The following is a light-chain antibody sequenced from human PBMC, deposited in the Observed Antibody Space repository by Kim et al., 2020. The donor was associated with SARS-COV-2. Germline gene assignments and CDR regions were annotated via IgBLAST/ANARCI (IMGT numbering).Light chain of an antibody. CDR2: EDT. Sequence: SYELTQPPSVSVSPGQTASITCSGDTLGDMYIYWYQQKPGQSPVLVIYEDTKRPSGIPERFSGSNSGNTATLTVSGTQAMDEADYYCQAWDRNTAVFGGGTKLTVL. J-gene: IGLJ3*02. V-gene: IGLV3-1*01. CDR1: TLGDMY. CDR3: QAWDRNTAV.